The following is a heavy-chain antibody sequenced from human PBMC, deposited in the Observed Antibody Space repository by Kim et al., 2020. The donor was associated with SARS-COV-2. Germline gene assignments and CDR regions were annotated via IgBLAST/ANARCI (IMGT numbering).Heavy chain of an antibody. CDR3: AKDLLHASPVDP. Sequence: YYAGAVKGRFTVSRDNSKNTLYLQMNSLGAEDTAVYYCAKDLLHASPVDPWGQGTLVTVSS. J-gene: IGHJ5*02. V-gene: IGHV3-30*02.